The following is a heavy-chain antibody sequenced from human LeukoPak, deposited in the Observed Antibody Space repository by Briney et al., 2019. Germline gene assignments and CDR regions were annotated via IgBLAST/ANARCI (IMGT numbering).Heavy chain of an antibody. D-gene: IGHD1-1*01. CDR2: ISAYNGNT. J-gene: IGHJ4*02. V-gene: IGHV1-18*04. CDR3: ARDLEAGTTNFDY. Sequence: GASVKVSCKASGYTFTSYGISLVRQAPGQGLEWVGWISAYNGNTNYAHMLHGRATMTTHTSTSTAYMELTGMRSDDTAVYYCARDLEAGTTNFDYWGQGTLVTVSS. CDR1: GYTFTSYG.